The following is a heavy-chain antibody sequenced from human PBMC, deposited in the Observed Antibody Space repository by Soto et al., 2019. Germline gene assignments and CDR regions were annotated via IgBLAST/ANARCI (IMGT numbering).Heavy chain of an antibody. V-gene: IGHV4-39*01. CDR1: GGSISSSSYY. CDR3: ARQMRDYYGSGSYNWFDP. Sequence: SETLSLTCTVSGGSISSSSYYWGWIRQPPGKGLEWIGSIYYSGSTYYNPSLKSRVTISVDTPKNQFSLKLSSVTAADTAVYYCARQMRDYYGSGSYNWFDPWGQGTLATVSS. J-gene: IGHJ5*02. CDR2: IYYSGST. D-gene: IGHD3-10*01.